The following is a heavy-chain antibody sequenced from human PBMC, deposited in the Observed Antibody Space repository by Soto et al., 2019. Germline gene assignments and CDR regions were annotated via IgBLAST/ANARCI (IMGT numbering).Heavy chain of an antibody. Sequence: ASVKVSCKASGYTFTSYYMHWVRQAPGQGLEWMGIINPSGGSTSYAQKFQGRVTMTRDTSTSTVYMELSSLRSEDTAVYYCAIAYSSSSSSVGYYYYYMDVWGKGTTVTVSS. CDR1: GYTFTSYY. V-gene: IGHV1-46*03. J-gene: IGHJ6*03. CDR2: INPSGGST. CDR3: AIAYSSSSSSVGYYYYYMDV. D-gene: IGHD6-6*01.